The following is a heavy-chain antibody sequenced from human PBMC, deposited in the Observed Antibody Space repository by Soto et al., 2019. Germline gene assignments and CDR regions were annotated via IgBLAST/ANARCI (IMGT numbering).Heavy chain of an antibody. D-gene: IGHD2-15*01. CDR2: INAGNGNT. Sequence: ASVKVSCKASGGTFSSYAISWVRQAPGQRLEWMGWINAGNGNTKYSQKFQGRVTITRDTSASTAYMELSSLRSEDTAVYYCARDLGGWPDYWGQGTLVTV. J-gene: IGHJ4*02. V-gene: IGHV1-3*01. CDR3: ARDLGGWPDY. CDR1: GGTFSSYA.